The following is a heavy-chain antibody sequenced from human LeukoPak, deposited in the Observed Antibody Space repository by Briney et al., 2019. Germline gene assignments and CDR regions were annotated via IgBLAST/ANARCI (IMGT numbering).Heavy chain of an antibody. CDR1: GLTFNSHS. D-gene: IGHD3-10*01. CDR3: AKLSLSGRSQSADY. Sequence: PGGSLRLSCVASGLTFNSHSMSWVRQAPGMGLEWVSVVSTNGGVTFYADSVKGRFTISRDNSKNTLFLQMNSLRAEDTAVYYCAKLSLSGRSQSADYWGQGTLVTVSS. J-gene: IGHJ4*02. CDR2: VSTNGGVT. V-gene: IGHV3-23*01.